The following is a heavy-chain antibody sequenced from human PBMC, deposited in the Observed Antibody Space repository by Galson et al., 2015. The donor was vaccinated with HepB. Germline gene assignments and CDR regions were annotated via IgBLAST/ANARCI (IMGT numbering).Heavy chain of an antibody. CDR3: AKGGLMTTVSPIDY. D-gene: IGHD4-17*01. CDR1: GFTFCSYG. V-gene: IGHV3-30*18. Sequence: SLRLSCAASGFTFCSYGMHWVRQAPGKGLECVAVLSYDGSKEYYADSVNGRFTISRDNSKNTVHLQMDSLSTEDAAIYYCAKGGLMTTVSPIDYWGQGALVIVSS. CDR2: LSYDGSKE. J-gene: IGHJ4*02.